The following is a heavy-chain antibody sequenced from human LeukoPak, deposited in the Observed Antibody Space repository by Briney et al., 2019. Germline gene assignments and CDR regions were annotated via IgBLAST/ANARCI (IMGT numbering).Heavy chain of an antibody. Sequence: GGSLRLSCAASGLTFSTYAMRWVRQAPGKGLEWVSVISGSGGSTYYADSVKGRFTISRDNSKNTLYLQMNSLRPEDTAVYYCTRGWIQLWNDAFDIWGQGTMVTVSS. CDR2: ISGSGGST. D-gene: IGHD5-18*01. J-gene: IGHJ3*02. CDR3: TRGWIQLWNDAFDI. V-gene: IGHV3-23*01. CDR1: GLTFSTYA.